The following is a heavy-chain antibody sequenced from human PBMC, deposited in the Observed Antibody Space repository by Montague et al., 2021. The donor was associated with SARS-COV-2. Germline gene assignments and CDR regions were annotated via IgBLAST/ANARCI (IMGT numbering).Heavy chain of an antibody. CDR3: ARGLKWGFLGGYYYYMDV. Sequence: SETLSLTCAVYGGSFSGYYWSWIRQHPGKGLEWIGEINHSGSTNYNPSLRSRVTISVDTSKNQFSLKLSSVTAADTAVYYCARGLKWGFLGGYYYYMDVWGKGTTVTVSS. CDR1: GGSFSGYY. CDR2: INHSGST. V-gene: IGHV4-34*01. J-gene: IGHJ6*03. D-gene: IGHD3-3*01.